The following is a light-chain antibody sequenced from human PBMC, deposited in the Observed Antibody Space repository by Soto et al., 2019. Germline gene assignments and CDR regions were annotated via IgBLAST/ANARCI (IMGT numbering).Light chain of an antibody. CDR2: GAS. V-gene: IGKV3-15*01. Sequence: EIVMTQSPATLSVSPGERATLSCRASQSVRSNLAWYQQKPGQAPRLLIYGASTSATGIPARFSGSGSGTEFTLTISSLQSEDVAVYYCQQYKNWPPITFGQGTKLEIK. J-gene: IGKJ2*01. CDR1: QSVRSN. CDR3: QQYKNWPPIT.